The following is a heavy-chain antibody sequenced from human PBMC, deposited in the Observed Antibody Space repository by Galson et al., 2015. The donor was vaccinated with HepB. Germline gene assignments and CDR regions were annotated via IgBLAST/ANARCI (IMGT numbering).Heavy chain of an antibody. Sequence: PALVKPTQPLTLTCTFSGFSLSTSGMCVSWIRPPPGKALEWLALIDWDDDRYYSTSLKTRLTISKDPSKNLVVLTMTNMDPVDTATYYCARIGSSSNRDAFDIWGQGTMVTVSS. CDR1: GFSLSTSGMC. V-gene: IGHV2-70*01. J-gene: IGHJ3*02. CDR2: IDWDDDR. CDR3: ARIGSSSNRDAFDI. D-gene: IGHD6-13*01.